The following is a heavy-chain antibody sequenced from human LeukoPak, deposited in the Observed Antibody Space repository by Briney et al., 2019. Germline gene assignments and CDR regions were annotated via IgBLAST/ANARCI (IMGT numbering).Heavy chain of an antibody. Sequence: ASVKVSCKASGYTFTSYDINWVRQATGQGLEWMGWMNPNSGNTGYAQKFQGRVTMTRNTSISTAYMELSSLRSEDTAVYYCARERRPNYYDSSGRVGYWGQGTLVTVSS. CDR3: ARERRPNYYDSSGRVGY. J-gene: IGHJ4*02. CDR2: MNPNSGNT. V-gene: IGHV1-8*01. CDR1: GYTFTSYD. D-gene: IGHD3-22*01.